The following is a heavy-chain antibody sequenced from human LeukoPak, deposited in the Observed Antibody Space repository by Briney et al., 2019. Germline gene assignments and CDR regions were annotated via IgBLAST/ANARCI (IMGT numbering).Heavy chain of an antibody. CDR2: ISYDGRNQ. V-gene: IGHV3-30*04. CDR1: GFTFSNYA. J-gene: IGHJ4*02. CDR3: ARYGGFLDY. Sequence: GSLRLSCAASGFTFSNYAMHWVRQAPGKGLEWVAVISYDGRNQYYADSVKGRFTVSRDNSKGTLYLQMNRLRGEDTAVYNCARYGGFLDYWGQGTLVTVSS. D-gene: IGHD3-16*01.